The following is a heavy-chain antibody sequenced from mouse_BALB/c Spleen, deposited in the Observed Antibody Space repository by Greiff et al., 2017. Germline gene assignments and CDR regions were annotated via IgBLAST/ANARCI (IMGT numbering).Heavy chain of an antibody. CDR2: IRSKSNNYAT. Sequence: EVKLMESGGGLVQPKGSLKLSCAASGFTFNTYAMNWVRQAPGKGLEWVARIRSKSNNYATYYADSVKDRFTISRDDSQSMLYLQMNNLKTEDTAMYYCVRNWDEWYFDVWGAGTTVTVSS. J-gene: IGHJ1*01. CDR1: GFTFNTYA. V-gene: IGHV10-1*02. D-gene: IGHD4-1*01. CDR3: VRNWDEWYFDV.